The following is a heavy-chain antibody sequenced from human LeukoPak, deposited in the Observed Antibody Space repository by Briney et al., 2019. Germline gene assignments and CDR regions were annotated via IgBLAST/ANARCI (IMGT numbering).Heavy chain of an antibody. Sequence: SETLSLTCAVSGGSISSSNWWSWVRQPPGQGLEWIGEIYHSGSTNYNPSLKSRVTISVDTSKNQFSLKLSSVTAADTAVYYCARSYALGRNWFDPWGQGTLVTVSS. CDR2: IYHSGST. J-gene: IGHJ5*02. V-gene: IGHV4-4*02. CDR3: ARSYALGRNWFDP. CDR1: GGSISSSNW.